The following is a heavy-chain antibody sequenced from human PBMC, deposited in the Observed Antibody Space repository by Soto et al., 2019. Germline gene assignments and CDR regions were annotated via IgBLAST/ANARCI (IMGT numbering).Heavy chain of an antibody. CDR1: GGTFSSYA. Sequence: QVQLVKSGAEVKKPGSSVKVSCKASGGTFSSYAISWVRQAPGQGLEWMGGIIPIFGTANYAQKFQGRVTITADESTSTAYMELSSLRSEDTAVYYCASAPARQYYYDSSGYRFQHWGQGTLVTVSS. CDR2: IIPIFGTA. D-gene: IGHD3-22*01. V-gene: IGHV1-69*12. CDR3: ASAPARQYYYDSSGYRFQH. J-gene: IGHJ1*01.